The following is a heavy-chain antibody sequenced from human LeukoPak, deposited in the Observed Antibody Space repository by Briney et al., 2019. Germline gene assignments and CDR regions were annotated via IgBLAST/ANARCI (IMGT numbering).Heavy chain of an antibody. CDR2: ISYGGSNK. J-gene: IGHJ4*02. D-gene: IGHD2-2*01. CDR3: ARYCSSTSCYVDGFDC. Sequence: GGSLRLSCAASGFTFSSYAMHWVRQAPGKGLEWVAVISYGGSNKYYADSVKGRFTISRDNSKNTLYLQMNSLRAEDTAVYYCARYCSSTSCYVDGFDCWGQGTLVTVSS. CDR1: GFTFSSYA. V-gene: IGHV3-30-3*01.